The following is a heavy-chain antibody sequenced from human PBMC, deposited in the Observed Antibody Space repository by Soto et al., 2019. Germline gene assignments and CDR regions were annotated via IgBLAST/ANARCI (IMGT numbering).Heavy chain of an antibody. CDR1: GGSSRAYH. D-gene: IGHD2-15*01. CDR3: AGGPRYCSVAL. J-gene: IGHJ2*01. V-gene: IGHV4-34*01. CDR2: FSYSGSL. Sequence: GELQQWGTGLLKPSETLSLNCSVYGGSSRAYHWSWIRKSPGEGLECIGEFSYSGSLTYNPSLKGRVAVSLDSSTNHFSLTMTSGTAAETAGYFCAGGPRYCSVALWGRGTLVSV.